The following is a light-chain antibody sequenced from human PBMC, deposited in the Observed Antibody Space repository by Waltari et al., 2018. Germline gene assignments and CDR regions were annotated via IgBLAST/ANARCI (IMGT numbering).Light chain of an antibody. CDR3: QQYYSTPT. CDR2: WAS. J-gene: IGKJ2*01. V-gene: IGKV4-1*01. Sequence: DIVMTQSPDSLAVSLGARATINCKSSQSDLYSSNNKNYLAWYQQKPGQPPKLLIYWASTRESGVPDRFSGRGSETDFTLTVSSLQAEDVAVYYCQQYYSTPTFGQGTKLEIK. CDR1: QSDLYSSNNKNY.